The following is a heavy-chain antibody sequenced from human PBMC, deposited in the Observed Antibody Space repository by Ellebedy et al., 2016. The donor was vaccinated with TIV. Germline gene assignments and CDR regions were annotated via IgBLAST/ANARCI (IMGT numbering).Heavy chain of an antibody. Sequence: MPGGSLRLSCAVYGGSFSGYYWSWIRQPPGKGLEWIGEINHSGSTNYNPSLKSRVTISVATSKKPFSLKLSSVTAAETAVYYCARFSGRGGSGRNAQPSLDYWGQGTLVTVSS. D-gene: IGHD1-26*01. CDR2: INHSGST. V-gene: IGHV4-34*01. CDR1: GGSFSGYY. J-gene: IGHJ4*02. CDR3: ARFSGRGGSGRNAQPSLDY.